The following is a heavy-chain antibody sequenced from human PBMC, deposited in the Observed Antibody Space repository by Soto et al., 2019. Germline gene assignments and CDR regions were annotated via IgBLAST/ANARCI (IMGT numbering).Heavy chain of an antibody. CDR3: AKEGPNYYDSSGYYYLY. CDR1: GFTVSSYA. V-gene: IGHV3-23*01. J-gene: IGHJ4*02. CDR2: ISGSDGST. D-gene: IGHD3-22*01. Sequence: GWSLRLSCAASGFTVSSYAMSWVRQAPGKGLEWVSAISGSDGSTYYADSVKGRFTISRDNSKNTLFLQMNSLRVEDTAVYYCAKEGPNYYDSSGYYYLYWGQGTLVTVSS.